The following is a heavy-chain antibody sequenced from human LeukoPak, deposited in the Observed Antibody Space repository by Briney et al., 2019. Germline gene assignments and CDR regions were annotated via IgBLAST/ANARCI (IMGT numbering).Heavy chain of an antibody. CDR1: GYTFTSYG. J-gene: IGHJ3*02. D-gene: IGHD3-22*01. V-gene: IGHV1-18*01. CDR2: ISAYNGNT. Sequence: GASVKVSCKASGYTFTSYGISWVRQAPGQGLEWMGWISAYNGNTNYAQKLQGRVTMTTDTSTSTAYMELRSLRSDDTAVYYCARDLYYYDSSGPYDGGAFDIWGQGTMVTVSS. CDR3: ARDLYYYDSSGPYDGGAFDI.